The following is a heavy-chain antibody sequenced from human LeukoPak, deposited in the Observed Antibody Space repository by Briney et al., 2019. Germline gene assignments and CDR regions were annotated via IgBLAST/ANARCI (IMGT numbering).Heavy chain of an antibody. J-gene: IGHJ4*02. Sequence: SETLSLTCTVSGGSISSSTYYWGWIRQPPGKGLEWIGNIYYSGSTYYNPSLKSRVTISVDTSKNQFSLKLTSVTAADTAVYYCAREEGEVGGSRSYQHNYWGQGTLVTVSS. CDR2: IYYSGST. CDR3: AREEGEVGGSRSYQHNY. CDR1: GGSISSSTYY. V-gene: IGHV4-39*07. D-gene: IGHD3-10*01.